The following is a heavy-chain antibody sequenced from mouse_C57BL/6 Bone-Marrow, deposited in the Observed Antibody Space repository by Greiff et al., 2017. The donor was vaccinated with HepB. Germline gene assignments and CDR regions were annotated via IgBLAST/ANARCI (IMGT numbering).Heavy chain of an antibody. Sequence: EVNVVESGEGLVKPGGSLKLSCAASGFTFSSYAMSWVRQTPEKRLEWVAYISSGGDYIYYADTVKGRFTISRDNARNTLYLQMSSLKSEDTAMYYCTREHSNYEFDYWGQGTTLTVSS. D-gene: IGHD2-5*01. CDR1: GFTFSSYA. V-gene: IGHV5-9-1*02. J-gene: IGHJ2*01. CDR3: TREHSNYEFDY. CDR2: ISSGGDYI.